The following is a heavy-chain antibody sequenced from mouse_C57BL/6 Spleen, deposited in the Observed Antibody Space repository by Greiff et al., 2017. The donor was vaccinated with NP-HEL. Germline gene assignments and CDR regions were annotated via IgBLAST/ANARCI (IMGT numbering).Heavy chain of an antibody. J-gene: IGHJ2*01. CDR2: IDPSDSYT. Sequence: VQLQQSGAELVMPGASVKLSCKASGYTFTSYWMHWVKQRPGQGLEWIGEIDPSDSYTNYNQKFKGKSTLTVDKSSSTAYMQLSSLTSEDSAVYYCAREGSSPFDYWGQGTTLTVSS. V-gene: IGHV1-69*01. CDR1: GYTFTSYW. CDR3: AREGSSPFDY. D-gene: IGHD1-1*01.